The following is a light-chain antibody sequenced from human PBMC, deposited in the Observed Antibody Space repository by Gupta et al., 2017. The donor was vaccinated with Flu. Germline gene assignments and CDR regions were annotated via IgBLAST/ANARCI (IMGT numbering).Light chain of an antibody. Sequence: AIQITQSPSSLSASVGDRVTIPCRASQGIRNDLGWYQQKPGKAPKLLIYAASRVKSGVPSRFSGSGSGTDFTLTISSRQPEDFATYYCLQEDNYPRTFGQGTKVEIK. J-gene: IGKJ1*01. CDR3: LQEDNYPRT. CDR2: AAS. CDR1: QGIRND. V-gene: IGKV1-6*01.